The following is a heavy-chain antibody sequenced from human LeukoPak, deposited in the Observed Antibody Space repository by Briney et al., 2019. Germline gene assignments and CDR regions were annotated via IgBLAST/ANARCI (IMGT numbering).Heavy chain of an antibody. CDR1: GFTFSSCW. J-gene: IGHJ3*02. Sequence: PGGSLRLSCAASGFTFSSCWMSWVRQAPGKGLEWVANIKQDGSEKYYVDSVKGRFTISRDNSKNTLYLQMNSLRAEDTAVYYCAGSLELRDAFDIWGQGTMVTVSS. D-gene: IGHD1-7*01. CDR2: IKQDGSEK. CDR3: AGSLELRDAFDI. V-gene: IGHV3-7*03.